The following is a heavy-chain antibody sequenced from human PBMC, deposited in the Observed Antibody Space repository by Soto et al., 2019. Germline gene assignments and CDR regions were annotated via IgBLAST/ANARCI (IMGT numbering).Heavy chain of an antibody. Sequence: GGSLRLSCAASGFTFSTYAMAWVRQAPGKGLEWVSTTGGSGATTYYADSVKGRFTISRDNSKNTLYLQMNSLRAEDTAVYYCAPWGRWEVLNKYYFDYWGQGTLVTVSS. CDR3: APWGRWEVLNKYYFDY. J-gene: IGHJ4*02. D-gene: IGHD1-26*01. CDR1: GFTFSTYA. V-gene: IGHV3-23*01. CDR2: TGGSGATT.